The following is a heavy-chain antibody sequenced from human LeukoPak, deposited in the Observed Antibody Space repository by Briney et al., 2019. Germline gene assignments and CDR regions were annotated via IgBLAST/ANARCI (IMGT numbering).Heavy chain of an antibody. D-gene: IGHD3-10*01. CDR1: GGSISSSNR. V-gene: IGHV4-4*02. Sequence: SETLSLTCAVSGGSISSSNRWSWVRQPPGKGLEWIGEIYHSGSTNYNPSLKSRVTISVDKSKNQFSLKLSSVTAADTAVYYCARGGITMVRGVIIYYWFDPWGQGTLVTVSS. CDR3: ARGGITMVRGVIIYYWFDP. J-gene: IGHJ5*02. CDR2: IYHSGST.